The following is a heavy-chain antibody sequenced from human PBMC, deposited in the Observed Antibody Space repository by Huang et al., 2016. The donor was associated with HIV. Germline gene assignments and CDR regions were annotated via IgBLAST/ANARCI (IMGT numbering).Heavy chain of an antibody. V-gene: IGHV1-69*01. D-gene: IGHD1-1*01. Sequence: QVQLVQSAAEVKKPGSSVKVYCEASGGTFSSYAISWVRQTPGQGLEWMEGIIPIFGTTTYTQKFQGRVTITADESSSTAYMELRSLRSEDTAVYYCARASGRIQLPGGYFDLWGRGTLVTVSS. CDR2: IIPIFGTT. J-gene: IGHJ2*01. CDR3: ARASGRIQLPGGYFDL. CDR1: GGTFSSYA.